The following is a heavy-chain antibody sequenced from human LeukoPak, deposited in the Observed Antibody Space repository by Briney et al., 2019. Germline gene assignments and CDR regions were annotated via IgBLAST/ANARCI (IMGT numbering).Heavy chain of an antibody. CDR2: INAGNGNT. CDR1: GYTFTSYA. J-gene: IGHJ4*02. D-gene: IGHD3-22*01. CDR3: ARERGKYYYDSSGYYFPY. Sequence: ASVKVSCKASGYTFTSYAKHWVRQAPGQRLEWMGWINAGNGNTKYSQKFQGRVTITRDTSASTAYMELSSLRSEDTAVYYCARERGKYYYDSSGYYFPYWGQGTLVTVSS. V-gene: IGHV1-3*01.